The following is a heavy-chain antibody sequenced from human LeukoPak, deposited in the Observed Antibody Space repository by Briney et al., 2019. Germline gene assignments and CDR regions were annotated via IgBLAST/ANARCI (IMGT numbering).Heavy chain of an antibody. CDR2: ISYDGSNK. D-gene: IGHD4-17*01. CDR3: AKDSTVTEGVYDY. CDR1: GFTFSSYG. Sequence: GGSLRLSCAASGFTFSSYGMHWVRQAPGKGLEWVAVISYDGSNKYYADSVKGRFTISRDNSKNTLYLQMNSLRAEDTAVYYCAKDSTVTEGVYDYWGQGTLVTVSS. V-gene: IGHV3-30*18. J-gene: IGHJ4*02.